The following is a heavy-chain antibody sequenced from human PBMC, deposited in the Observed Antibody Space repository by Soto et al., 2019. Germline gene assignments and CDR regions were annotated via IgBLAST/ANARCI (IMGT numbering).Heavy chain of an antibody. CDR3: AREVMNYDDLTGYYSGAFFDP. V-gene: IGHV4-59*01. CDR1: GGSFSGSF. J-gene: IGHJ5*02. D-gene: IGHD3-9*01. CDR2: IYYTGST. Sequence: QVQLQESGPGLVKPSETLSLTCTVSGGSFSGSFWSWIRQSPGKGLELIGYIYYTGSTNSNPSLNGRASISVDTSKNQISLKLWSVTAADTAVYYCAREVMNYDDLTGYYSGAFFDPWGQGTLVTVSS.